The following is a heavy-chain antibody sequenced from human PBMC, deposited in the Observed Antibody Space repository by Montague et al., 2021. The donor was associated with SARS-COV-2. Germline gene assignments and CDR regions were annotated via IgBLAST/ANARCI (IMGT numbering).Heavy chain of an antibody. CDR1: GGSFSDYY. J-gene: IGHJ4*02. CDR2: VNHSGRI. CDR3: ARGRDDTTMILVVFTGAAHYVDS. Sequence: SETLSLTCAVYGGSFSDYYWTWIRQPPGKGLEWLGEVNHSGRINYNPSLKSRITISVDTSKNQFSLRVSSVTAADTAVYYCARGRDDTTMILVVFTGAAHYVDSWGQGTLVTVSS. V-gene: IGHV4-34*01. D-gene: IGHD3-22*01.